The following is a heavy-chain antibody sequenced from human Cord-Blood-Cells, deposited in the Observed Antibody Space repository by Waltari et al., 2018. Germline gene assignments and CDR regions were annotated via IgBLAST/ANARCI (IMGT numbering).Heavy chain of an antibody. CDR3: ARAKSGSYFYFQH. D-gene: IGHD1-26*01. Sequence: QVQLVQSGAEVKKPGASVKVSCKASGYTFTTYAMPWVRPAPGHRLEWMGWINAGNGNTKYSQKFQGRVTITRDTSASTAYMELSSLRSEDTAVYYCARAKSGSYFYFQHWGQGTLVTVSS. CDR1: GYTFTTYA. V-gene: IGHV1-3*01. J-gene: IGHJ1*01. CDR2: INAGNGNT.